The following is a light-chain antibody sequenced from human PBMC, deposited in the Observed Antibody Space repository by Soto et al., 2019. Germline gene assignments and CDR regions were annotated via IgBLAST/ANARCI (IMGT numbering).Light chain of an antibody. J-gene: IGKJ4*01. CDR3: QHRSNWPLT. CDR2: DAS. Sequence: EIVLTQSPDTLSLSPGERATISCRASQSVSSYLAWYQQKPGQAPRLLIYDASNRATGIPARFSGSGSGTDFTLSISNLEPEDFAVYYCQHRSNWPLTFGGGTKVEIK. CDR1: QSVSSY. V-gene: IGKV3-11*01.